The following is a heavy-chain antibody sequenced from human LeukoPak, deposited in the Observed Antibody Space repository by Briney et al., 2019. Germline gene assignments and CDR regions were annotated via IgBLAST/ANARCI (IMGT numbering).Heavy chain of an antibody. CDR1: GFTFSSYA. CDR2: IPYDGSNK. CDR3: ARVSWHSGYEAPGGEDY. Sequence: GGSLRLSCAASGFTFSSYAMHWVRQAPGKGLEWVALIPYDGSNKYYADSVKGRFTISRDNSKNTLYLQMNSLRAEDTAVYYCARVSWHSGYEAPGGEDYWGQGTLVTVSS. V-gene: IGHV3-30*14. J-gene: IGHJ4*02. D-gene: IGHD5-12*01.